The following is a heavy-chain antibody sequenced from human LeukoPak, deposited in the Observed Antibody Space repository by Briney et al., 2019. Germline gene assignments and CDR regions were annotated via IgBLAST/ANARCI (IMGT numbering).Heavy chain of an antibody. D-gene: IGHD6-19*01. CDR2: INPNSGGT. CDR1: GYTFTGYY. J-gene: IGHJ4*02. CDR3: ARGEWLGNGAGDRPIGY. V-gene: IGHV1-2*02. Sequence: ASVKVSCKASGYTFTGYYMHWVRQAPGQGLEWMGWINPNSGGTNYAQKFQGRVTMTRDTSISTAYMELSRLRSDDTAVYYCARGEWLGNGAGDRPIGYWGQGTLVTVSS.